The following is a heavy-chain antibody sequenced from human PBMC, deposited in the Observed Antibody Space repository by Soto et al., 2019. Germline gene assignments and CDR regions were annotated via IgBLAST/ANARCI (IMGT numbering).Heavy chain of an antibody. Sequence: RASVKVSCKASGGTFSSYAISRVRQAPGQGLEWMGGIIPIFGTANYAQKFQGRVTITADESTSTAYMELSSLRSEDTAVYYCARSGTAMVLDAFDIWGQGTMVTVSS. CDR2: IIPIFGTA. D-gene: IGHD5-18*01. V-gene: IGHV1-69*13. CDR1: GGTFSSYA. CDR3: ARSGTAMVLDAFDI. J-gene: IGHJ3*02.